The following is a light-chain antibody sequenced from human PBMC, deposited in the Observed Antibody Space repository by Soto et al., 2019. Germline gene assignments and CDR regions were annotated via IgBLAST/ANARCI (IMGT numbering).Light chain of an antibody. V-gene: IGKV3-15*01. J-gene: IGKJ1*01. CDR1: QSVSSN. CDR3: QQYYNWPPNP. Sequence: EIVMTQSPPTLSVSPGERATLSCRASQSVSSNLAWYQQKPGQAPRLLIYGASTRATGIPARFSGSGSGTKFTLTISSLQSEDVAVYYCQQYYNWPPNPFGQGTKVDIK. CDR2: GAS.